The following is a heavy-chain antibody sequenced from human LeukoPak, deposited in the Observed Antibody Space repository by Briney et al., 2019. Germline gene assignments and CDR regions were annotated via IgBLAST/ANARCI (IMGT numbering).Heavy chain of an antibody. Sequence: SETLSLTCTVSGGSIRGYYFSWIRQPPGKGLEWIGYIYYSGTTNYNPSLKSRVTISVDTSKNQFSLKLSSVTAADTAVYYCARLHSGDRSQTTFDRWGQGTLVTVSS. V-gene: IGHV4-59*08. CDR3: ARLHSGDRSQTTFDR. D-gene: IGHD2-15*01. CDR1: GGSIRGYY. CDR2: IYYSGTT. J-gene: IGHJ5*02.